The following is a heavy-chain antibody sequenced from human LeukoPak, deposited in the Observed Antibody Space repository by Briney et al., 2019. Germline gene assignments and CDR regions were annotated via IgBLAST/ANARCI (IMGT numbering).Heavy chain of an antibody. Sequence: GGSLRLSCAVSGYTFSDHYIDWVRQAPGKGLEWVGQTRNKANNYATQYAASVKGRFTISRDDSRNSVYLQMNSLKTEDTAVYYCARWRSGSCSGWGQGTLVTVSS. CDR3: ARWRSGSCSG. CDR2: TRNKANNYAT. CDR1: GYTFSDHY. D-gene: IGHD2-15*01. J-gene: IGHJ4*02. V-gene: IGHV3-72*01.